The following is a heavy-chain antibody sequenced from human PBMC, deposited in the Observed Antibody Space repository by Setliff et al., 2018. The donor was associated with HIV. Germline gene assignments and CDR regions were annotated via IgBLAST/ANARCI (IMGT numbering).Heavy chain of an antibody. CDR3: ARRARESTALHSDWNDVLFFDY. J-gene: IGHJ4*02. V-gene: IGHV1-18*01. Sequence: ASVKVSCKASGYTFTSYGISWVRQAPGQGLEWMGWISAYNGNTNYAQKLQGRVTMTTDTATSTAYMELRSLRSDDTAVYYCARRARESTALHSDWNDVLFFDYWGQGTLVTVSS. CDR1: GYTFTSYG. D-gene: IGHD1-1*01. CDR2: ISAYNGNT.